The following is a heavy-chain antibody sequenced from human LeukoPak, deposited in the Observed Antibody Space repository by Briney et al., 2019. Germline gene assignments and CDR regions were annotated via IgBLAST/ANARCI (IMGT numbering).Heavy chain of an antibody. CDR3: AWASYYYDSSGYPGYYFDY. CDR2: INPNSGGT. Sequence: GASVKVSCKASGYTFTDYYMHWVRQAPGLGLEWMGWINPNSGGTNYAQKFQGRVTMTRDTSISTAYMELSRLRSDDTAVYYCAWASYYYDSSGYPGYYFDYWGQGTLVTVSS. V-gene: IGHV1-2*02. CDR1: GYTFTDYY. D-gene: IGHD3-22*01. J-gene: IGHJ4*02.